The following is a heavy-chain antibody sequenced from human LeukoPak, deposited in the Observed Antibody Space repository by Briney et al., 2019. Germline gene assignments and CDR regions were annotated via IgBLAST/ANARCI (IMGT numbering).Heavy chain of an antibody. V-gene: IGHV3-11*05. J-gene: IGHJ5*02. CDR1: GFTFSDYY. D-gene: IGHD4-17*01. CDR2: ISSSSSYT. Sequence: GGSLILSCAASGFTFSDYYMSWIRQAPGKGLEWVSYISSSSSYTNYADSVKGRFTISRDNAKNSLYLQMNSLRAEDTAVYYCARDDRTDYGDYYWFDPWGQGTLVTVSS. CDR3: ARDDRTDYGDYYWFDP.